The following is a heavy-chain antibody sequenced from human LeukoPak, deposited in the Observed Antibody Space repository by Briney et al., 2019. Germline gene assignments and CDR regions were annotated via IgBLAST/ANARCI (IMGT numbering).Heavy chain of an antibody. V-gene: IGHV4-59*01. D-gene: IGHD3-16*01. CDR2: IYYSGST. CDR3: ARDATLGY. Sequence: SETLSLPCTVTGGSIISYYWSWIRQPPGKGLEWIGYIYYSGSTNYNPSLKSRVTISVDTSKNQFSLKLSSVTAADTAVYYCARDATLGYWGQGTLVTVSS. J-gene: IGHJ4*02. CDR1: GGSIISYY.